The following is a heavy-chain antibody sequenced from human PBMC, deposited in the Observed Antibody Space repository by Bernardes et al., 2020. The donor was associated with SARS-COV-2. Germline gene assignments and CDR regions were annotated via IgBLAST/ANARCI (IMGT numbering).Heavy chain of an antibody. D-gene: IGHD3-16*01. Sequence: GSLRLSCVASGFTFSRFRMHWVRQAPGKGPEWVSRIETDGSTTRYADSVKGRFTISRDNARNTLYLEMTSLRDEDTAVYYCGRPVGPAYYYHVDVWGQGTTVTVSS. CDR1: GFTFSRFR. CDR2: IETDGSTT. J-gene: IGHJ6*02. CDR3: GRPVGPAYYYHVDV. V-gene: IGHV3-74*01.